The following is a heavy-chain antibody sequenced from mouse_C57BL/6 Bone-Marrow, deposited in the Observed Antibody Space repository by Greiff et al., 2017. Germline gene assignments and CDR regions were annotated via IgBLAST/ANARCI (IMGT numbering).Heavy chain of an antibody. D-gene: IGHD2-1*01. CDR3: AKIGIYYGNYDWFAY. CDR2: IWRGGST. J-gene: IGHJ3*01. Sequence: QVQLQQSGPGLVQPLQSLSITCTVSGFSLTSYGVHWVRQSPGKGLEWLGVIWRGGSTDYNAAFMSRLSITKDNSKSQVFFKMNSLQADDTAIYYCAKIGIYYGNYDWFAYWGQGTLVTVSA. CDR1: GFSLTSYG. V-gene: IGHV2-5*01.